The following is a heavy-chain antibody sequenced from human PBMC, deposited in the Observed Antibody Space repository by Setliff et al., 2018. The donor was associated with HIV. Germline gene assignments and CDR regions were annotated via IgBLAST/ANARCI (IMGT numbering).Heavy chain of an antibody. D-gene: IGHD3-9*01. CDR1: GFSFSNYA. CDR3: VKERTGYYGDY. J-gene: IGHJ4*02. V-gene: IGHV3-64D*09. CDR2: ISGNGGNT. Sequence: GGSLRLSCSASGFSFSNYAMHWVRQAPGKGLEYVSAISGNGGNTYYTDSVKGRFTISRDNAKNTLYLQMNSLRAEDTSVYYCVKERTGYYGDYWGQGTLVTVSS.